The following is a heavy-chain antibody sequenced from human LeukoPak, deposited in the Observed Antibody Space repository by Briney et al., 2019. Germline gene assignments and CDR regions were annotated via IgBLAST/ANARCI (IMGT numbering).Heavy chain of an antibody. D-gene: IGHD3-10*02. Sequence: PGGSLRLSCAASGFTFSSYAMSWVRQAPGKGLVWVSRIYSDGSGTIYADSVKGRFTISRDNAKNTLYLQMNSLRAEDTAVYYCARDRNYVPDYWGQGTLVTVSS. J-gene: IGHJ4*02. V-gene: IGHV3-74*01. CDR1: GFTFSSYA. CDR2: IYSDGSGT. CDR3: ARDRNYVPDY.